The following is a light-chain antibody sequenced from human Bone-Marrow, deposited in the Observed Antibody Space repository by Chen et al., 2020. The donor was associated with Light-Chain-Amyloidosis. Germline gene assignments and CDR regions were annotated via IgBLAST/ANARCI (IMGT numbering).Light chain of an antibody. CDR2: DDS. CDR3: QVWDRSRDRPV. CDR1: NIGSTS. Sequence: SYVLTQPSSVSVAPGQTATIACGGNNIGSTSVHWYQQTPGQAPLLVVYDDSDRPSGIPEGLSGSNSGNTATLTISRGEAGDEADYYCQVWDRSRDRPVFGGGTKLTVL. J-gene: IGLJ3*02. V-gene: IGLV3-21*02.